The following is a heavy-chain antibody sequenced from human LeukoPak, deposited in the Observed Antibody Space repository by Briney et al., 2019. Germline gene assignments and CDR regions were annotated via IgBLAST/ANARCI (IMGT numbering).Heavy chain of an antibody. D-gene: IGHD3-10*01. CDR3: ARGGLVRGTINSLIGLDI. J-gene: IGHJ3*02. V-gene: IGHV3-21*01. CDR2: ISSSSSYI. CDR1: GFTFSTYS. Sequence: GGSLRLSCAASGFTFSTYSMNWVRQAPGKGLEWVSSISSSSSYIYYADSMKGRFTISRDNAKNSLYLQMNSLRAEDTALYYCARGGLVRGTINSLIGLDIWGQGIMVTVSS.